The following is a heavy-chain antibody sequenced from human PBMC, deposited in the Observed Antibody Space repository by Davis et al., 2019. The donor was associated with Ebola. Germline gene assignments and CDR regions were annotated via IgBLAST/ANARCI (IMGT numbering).Heavy chain of an antibody. J-gene: IGHJ4*02. D-gene: IGHD3-10*01. Sequence: GESLKISCAASGFTLSIYGMHWVRQAPGKGLEWVAFIRNDGNDQYYAGSVKGRFTISRDNSKNTLYLQMNSLRAEDTAVYYCARGARFANDYWGQGTLVTVSS. CDR3: ARGARFANDY. CDR2: IRNDGNDQ. CDR1: GFTLSIYG. V-gene: IGHV3-30*02.